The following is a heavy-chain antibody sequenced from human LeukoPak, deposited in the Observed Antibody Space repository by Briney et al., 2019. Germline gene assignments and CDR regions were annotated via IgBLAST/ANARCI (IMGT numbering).Heavy chain of an antibody. CDR1: GYTFITYD. CDR3: ARVAGNCGGDCYRLVY. D-gene: IGHD2-21*01. V-gene: IGHV1-8*01. CDR2: MNPNSGNT. J-gene: IGHJ4*02. Sequence: ASVKVSCKASGYTFITYDINWVRQATGQGLEWMAWMNPNSGNTGYAQKFQGRVTMTRNTSISTAYMELSSLRSEDTAVYYCARVAGNCGGDCYRLVYWGQGTLVTVSS.